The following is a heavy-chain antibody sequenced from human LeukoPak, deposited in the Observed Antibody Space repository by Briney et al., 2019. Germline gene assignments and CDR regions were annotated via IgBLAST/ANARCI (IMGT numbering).Heavy chain of an antibody. CDR1: GGSISIHL. CDR3: ARARQPDRGLDY. CDR2: MSASGGT. Sequence: SETLSVTPTVPGGSISIHLCCCIPKPARKRLEWIGRMSASGGTNYKPSLKSRVTMSVDTSKNQFSLNLTSVTAADTALYYCARARQPDRGLDYWGQGTVVTVSS. J-gene: IGHJ4*02. V-gene: IGHV4-4*07.